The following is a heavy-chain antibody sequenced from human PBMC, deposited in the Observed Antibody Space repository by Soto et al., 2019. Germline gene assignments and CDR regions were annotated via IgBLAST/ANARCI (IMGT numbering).Heavy chain of an antibody. CDR2: INHSGST. CDR3: ARTYYDFWSGYYRFDCFDY. V-gene: IGHV4-34*01. CDR1: GGSFSGYY. J-gene: IGHJ4*02. D-gene: IGHD3-3*01. Sequence: SETLSLTCAVYGGSFSGYYWSWIRQPPGKGLEWIGEINHSGSTNYNPSLKSRVTISVDTSKNQFSLKLSSVTAADTAVYYCARTYYDFWSGYYRFDCFDYWGQGTLVTVSS.